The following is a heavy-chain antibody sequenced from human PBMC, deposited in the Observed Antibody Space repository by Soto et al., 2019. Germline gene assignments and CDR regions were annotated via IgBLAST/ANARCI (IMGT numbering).Heavy chain of an antibody. V-gene: IGHV3-23*01. CDR1: GFTFSSYA. Sequence: EVQLLESGGGLVQPGGSLRLSCAASGFTFSSYAMSWVRQAPGKGLEWVSAISGSGGSTYYADSVKGRFTISGDNSKNTLYLQMNSLRAEDTAVYYCAKDSPSSGWLDPYYFDYWGQGTLVTVSS. J-gene: IGHJ4*02. CDR3: AKDSPSSGWLDPYYFDY. CDR2: ISGSGGST. D-gene: IGHD6-19*01.